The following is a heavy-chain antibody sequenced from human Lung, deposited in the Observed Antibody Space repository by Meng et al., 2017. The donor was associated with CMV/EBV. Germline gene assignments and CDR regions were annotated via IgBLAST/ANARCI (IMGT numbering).Heavy chain of an antibody. V-gene: IGHV4-4*02. J-gene: IGHJ4*02. Sequence: QLQEPGPGLVMPSGTLASTCAVSGGSISISTWWSWVRQPPGKGLEWIGEIYHSGGTNYNPSLRGRVTISLDKSKNQFSLTLRSVTAADTAVYYCARDPYATGWAGWGQGTLVTVSS. CDR2: IYHSGGT. CDR3: ARDPYATGWAG. CDR1: GGSISISTW. D-gene: IGHD6-19*01.